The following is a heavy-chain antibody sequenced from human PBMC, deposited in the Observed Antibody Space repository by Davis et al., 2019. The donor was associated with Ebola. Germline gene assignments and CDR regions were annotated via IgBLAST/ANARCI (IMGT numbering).Heavy chain of an antibody. CDR1: GFTFSSYW. CDR3: AKEEDPYYFDS. Sequence: PAGSLSLSCAASGFTFSSYWMSWVRQAPGKGLEWVANIKQDGSEKYYVDSVKGRFTISRDNAKNSLYLQMNSLRAEDTAVYYCAKEEDPYYFDSWGQGTLVTVSS. V-gene: IGHV3-7*01. CDR2: IKQDGSEK. J-gene: IGHJ4*02.